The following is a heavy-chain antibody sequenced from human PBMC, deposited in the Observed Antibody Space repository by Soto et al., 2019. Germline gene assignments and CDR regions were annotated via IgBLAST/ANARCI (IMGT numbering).Heavy chain of an antibody. CDR1: GFTFSSYG. J-gene: IGHJ4*02. Sequence: QVQLVESGGGVVQPGRSLRLSCAASGFTFSSYGMHWVRQAPGKGLEWVAVIWYDGSNKYYADSVKGRFTISRDNSKNTLYLQMNSLRAEDTAVYYCAREKGNRGYFDYWGQGTLVTVSS. D-gene: IGHD1-1*01. CDR2: IWYDGSNK. V-gene: IGHV3-33*01. CDR3: AREKGNRGYFDY.